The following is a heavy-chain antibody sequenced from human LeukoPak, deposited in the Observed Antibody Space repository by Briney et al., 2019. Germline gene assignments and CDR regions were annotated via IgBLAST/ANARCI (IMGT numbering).Heavy chain of an antibody. J-gene: IGHJ5*02. D-gene: IGHD6-13*01. Sequence: GASVKVSCKASGYTFTSYGISWVRQAPGQGLEWMGWISAYNGNTNYAQKLQGRVTMTTDTSTSTACMELRSLRSDDTAVYYCARELEGSSSWYAWFDPWGQGTLVTVSS. CDR3: ARELEGSSSWYAWFDP. CDR2: ISAYNGNT. V-gene: IGHV1-18*01. CDR1: GYTFTSYG.